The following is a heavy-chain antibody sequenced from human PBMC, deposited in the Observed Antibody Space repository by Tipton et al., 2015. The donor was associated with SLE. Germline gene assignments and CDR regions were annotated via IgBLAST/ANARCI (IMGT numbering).Heavy chain of an antibody. CDR3: ARHEDITVFGVVYY. CDR1: GVSTSSGGYF. J-gene: IGHJ4*02. Sequence: TLSLTCTVSGVSTSSGGYFWNWIRHYPGKGLEWIGSIHHSGTTHYNPSLKSRVTLAVDTSKNQFSLKLSVVTAADTAVYYCARHEDITVFGVVYYWGPGTLVTVSS. D-gene: IGHD3-3*01. CDR2: IHHSGTT. V-gene: IGHV4-31*03.